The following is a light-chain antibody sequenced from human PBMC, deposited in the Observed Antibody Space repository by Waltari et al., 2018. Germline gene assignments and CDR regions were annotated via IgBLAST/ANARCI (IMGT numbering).Light chain of an antibody. CDR2: VGSGGIVG. CDR1: SGYTNYK. V-gene: IGLV9-49*01. CDR3: GADHGNGSKGV. Sequence: QPVVTQTPSASASLGASVTLTRTLSSGYTNYKVDWYQQSTGKGPRFVMRVGSGGIVGSKGDGIPDRFSVLGSGLNRYLTIKNIQEEDESDYHCGADHGNGSKGVFGGGTKLTV. J-gene: IGLJ2*01.